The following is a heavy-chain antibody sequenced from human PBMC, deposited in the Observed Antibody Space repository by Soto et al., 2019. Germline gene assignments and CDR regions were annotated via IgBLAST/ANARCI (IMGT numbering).Heavy chain of an antibody. CDR1: GYTFTSYG. V-gene: IGHV1-18*01. CDR2: ISAYNGNT. Sequence: QVQLVQSGAEVKKPGASVKVSCKASGYTFTSYGISWVRQAPGQGLEWMGWISAYNGNTNSAQKLQGRVTMTTDTSTSTAYMELRSLRSDDTAMYYCARDQGYYDYVWGGYRTYYVDYWGQGTLVTVSS. D-gene: IGHD3-16*02. J-gene: IGHJ4*02. CDR3: ARDQGYYDYVWGGYRTYYVDY.